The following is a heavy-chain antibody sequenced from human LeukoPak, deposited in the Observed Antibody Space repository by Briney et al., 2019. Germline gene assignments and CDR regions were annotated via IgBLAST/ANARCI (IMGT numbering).Heavy chain of an antibody. V-gene: IGHV3-48*03. J-gene: IGHJ4*02. CDR1: GFTFSSYY. CDR3: ARDHVGATKPFDY. Sequence: PGGSLTLSCAASGFTFSSYYMNWVRQAPGKGLEWVSYISSSGSTIYYADSVKGRFTISRDNAKNSLYLQINSLRAEDTAVYYCARDHVGATKPFDYWGQGTLVTVSS. CDR2: ISSSGSTI. D-gene: IGHD1-26*01.